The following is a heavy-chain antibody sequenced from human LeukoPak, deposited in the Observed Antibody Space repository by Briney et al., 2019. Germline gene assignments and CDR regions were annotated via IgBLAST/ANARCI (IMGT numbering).Heavy chain of an antibody. D-gene: IGHD6-13*01. J-gene: IGHJ4*02. V-gene: IGHV3-30*18. Sequence: GGSLRLSCAASGFTFSSYGMHWVRQAPGKGLEWVSLISYDGSNKYFADSVKGRFTISRDNSKNTLYLQMHSLRAEDTAVYYCAKDNVAAAGRYFDYWGQGTMVTVSS. CDR1: GFTFSSYG. CDR2: ISYDGSNK. CDR3: AKDNVAAAGRYFDY.